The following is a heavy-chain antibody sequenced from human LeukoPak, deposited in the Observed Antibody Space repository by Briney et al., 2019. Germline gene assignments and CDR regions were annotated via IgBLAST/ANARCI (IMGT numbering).Heavy chain of an antibody. J-gene: IGHJ6*02. D-gene: IGHD6-19*01. CDR1: GYTFTGYY. Sequence: GASVKVSCKASGYTFTGYYMHWVRQAPGQGLEWMGWINPNSGGTNYAQKFQGRVTMTRDTSISTAYMELSSLRSEDTAVYYCARVEDGEWLLLDPTNYYYGMDVWGQGTTVTVSS. CDR3: ARVEDGEWLLLDPTNYYYGMDV. V-gene: IGHV1-2*02. CDR2: INPNSGGT.